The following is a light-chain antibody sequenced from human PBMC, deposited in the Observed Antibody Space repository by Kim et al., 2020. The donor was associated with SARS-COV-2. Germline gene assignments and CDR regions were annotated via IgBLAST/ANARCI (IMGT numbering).Light chain of an antibody. CDR1: SSDIGAYNY. CDR2: DVT. J-gene: IGLJ3*02. CDR3: TSYTTSTTWV. Sequence: GQSITISYTGNSSDIGAYNYVAWYQQHPGKVPKVMIYDVTKRPSGVSDRFSGSKSANTASLTISGLQAEDEADYYCTSYTTSTTWVLGGGTQLTVL. V-gene: IGLV2-14*03.